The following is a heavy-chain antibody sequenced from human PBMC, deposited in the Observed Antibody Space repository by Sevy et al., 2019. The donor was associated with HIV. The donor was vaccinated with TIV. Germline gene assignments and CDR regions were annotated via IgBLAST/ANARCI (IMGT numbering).Heavy chain of an antibody. D-gene: IGHD3-22*01. CDR2: IKSKTDGGTT. J-gene: IGHJ4*02. CDR3: TAPVYYDSSGYYPPGY. Sequence: GGSLTLSCAASGFTFSNAWMSWVRHAPGKGLEWVGRIKSKTDGGTTDYAAPVKGRFTISRDDSKNTLYLQMNSLKTEDTAVYYCTAPVYYDSSGYYPPGYWGQGTLVTVSS. CDR1: GFTFSNAW. V-gene: IGHV3-15*01.